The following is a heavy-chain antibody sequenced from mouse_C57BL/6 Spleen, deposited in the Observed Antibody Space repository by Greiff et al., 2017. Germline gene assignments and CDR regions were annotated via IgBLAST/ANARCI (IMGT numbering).Heavy chain of an antibody. J-gene: IGHJ2*01. D-gene: IGHD1-1*01. CDR2: IYPGDGDT. V-gene: IGHV1-82*01. CDR3: ARAPFITTVVPFDY. Sequence: QVQLQQSGPELVKPGASVKISCKASGYAFSSSWMNWVKQRPGKGLEWIGRIYPGDGDTNYNGQFKGKATLTADKSSSKAYMQLSSLTSEDSAVYFCARAPFITTVVPFDYWGQGTTLTVSS. CDR1: GYAFSSSW.